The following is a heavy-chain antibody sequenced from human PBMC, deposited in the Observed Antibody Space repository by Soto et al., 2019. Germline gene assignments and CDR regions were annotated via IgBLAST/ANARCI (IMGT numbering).Heavy chain of an antibody. Sequence: GGSLRLSCAASGFTFSSYAMHWVRQAPGKGLEWVAVISYDGSNKYYADSVKGRFTISRDNSKNTLYLQINSLRAEDTAVYYCAGATATVTTYYYDGIDVWGQGTMVTVSS. D-gene: IGHD4-17*01. J-gene: IGHJ6*02. CDR3: AGATATVTTYYYDGIDV. CDR1: GFTFSSYA. CDR2: ISYDGSNK. V-gene: IGHV3-30-3*01.